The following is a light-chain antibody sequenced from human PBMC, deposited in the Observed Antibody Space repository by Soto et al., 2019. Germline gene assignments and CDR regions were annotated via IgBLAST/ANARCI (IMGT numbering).Light chain of an antibody. V-gene: IGKV3-15*01. CDR2: GQS. J-gene: IGKJ4*01. Sequence: DIVMTQSPATLSLSPGERATLSCRASQNINSNLAWYQQKPGQPPRILIYGQSSSATGIPARFSGSGSGTEFTLTISSLQSEDLAVYYCQQYNNSPLTFGGGTKLEIK. CDR1: QNINSN. CDR3: QQYNNSPLT.